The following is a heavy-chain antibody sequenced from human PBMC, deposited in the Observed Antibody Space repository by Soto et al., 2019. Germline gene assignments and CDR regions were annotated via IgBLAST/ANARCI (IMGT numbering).Heavy chain of an antibody. CDR2: ISGSGGSA. V-gene: IGHV3-23*01. J-gene: IGHJ2*01. CDR1: GFTFSSYA. Sequence: EVQLLESGGGLVQPGGSLRLSCAASGFTFSSYAMSWVPQAPGKGLEWVSVISGSGGSAYYADAVKGRFTISRDNSKKTLYLQMNSLRAEATAVYYCAKRTPGWYFELVGRGTLITVSS. CDR3: AKRTPGWYFEL.